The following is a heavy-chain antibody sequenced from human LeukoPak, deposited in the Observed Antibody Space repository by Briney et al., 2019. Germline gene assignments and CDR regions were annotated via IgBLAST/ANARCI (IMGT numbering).Heavy chain of an antibody. V-gene: IGHV4-30-4*01. D-gene: IGHD2-15*01. J-gene: IGHJ6*02. CDR3: ARGCSGGSCYSVYGDDYYYYGMDV. CDR2: IYYSGST. Sequence: PSETLSLTCTVSGGSISSGDYYWSWIRQPPGKGLEWIGYIYYSGSTYYNPSLKGRVTISVDTSKNQFSLKLSSVTAADTAVYYCARGCSGGSCYSVYGDDYYYYGMDVWGQGTTVTVSS. CDR1: GGSISSGDYY.